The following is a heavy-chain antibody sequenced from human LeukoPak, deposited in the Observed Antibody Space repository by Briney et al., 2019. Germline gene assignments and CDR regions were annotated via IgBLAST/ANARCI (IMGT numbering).Heavy chain of an antibody. V-gene: IGHV3-30*18. J-gene: IGHJ4*02. CDR2: ISYDGSNK. CDR3: ANDYDGELFDY. CDR1: GFTFSSYG. Sequence: GGSLRLSCAASGFTFSSYGMHWVRQAPGKGLEGVAVISYDGSNKYYADSVKGRFTISRNNSKNTMYLQMNSLRAEDTAVYYCANDYDGELFDYWGQGTLVIVTA. D-gene: IGHD1-26*01.